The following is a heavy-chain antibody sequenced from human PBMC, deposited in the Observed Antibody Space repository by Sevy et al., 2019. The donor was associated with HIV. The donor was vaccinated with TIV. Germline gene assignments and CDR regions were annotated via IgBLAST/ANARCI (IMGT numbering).Heavy chain of an antibody. D-gene: IGHD1-26*01. V-gene: IGHV1-69*13. J-gene: IGHJ6*02. CDR1: GGTFSSYA. Sequence: ASVKVSCKASGGTFSSYAISWVRQAPGQGLEWMGGIIPIFGTANYAQKFQGRVTITADESTSTAYMELSSLRSEDTAVYYCARGKWELLRSRYYDYGMDVWGQGTTVTVSS. CDR3: ARGKWELLRSRYYDYGMDV. CDR2: IIPIFGTA.